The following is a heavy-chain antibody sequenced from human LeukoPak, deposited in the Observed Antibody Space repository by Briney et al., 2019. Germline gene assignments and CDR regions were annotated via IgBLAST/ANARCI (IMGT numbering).Heavy chain of an antibody. D-gene: IGHD3-10*01. J-gene: IGHJ3*02. CDR2: INHSGST. V-gene: IGHV4-34*01. CDR3: ARGGHYSDAFDI. CDR1: GGSFSGYY. Sequence: SETLSLTCAVYGGSFSGYYWSWIRQPPGKGLEWIGEINHSGSTNYNPSLKSRVTIPVDTSKNQFSLKLSSVTAADTAVYYCARGGHYSDAFDIWGQGTMVTVSS.